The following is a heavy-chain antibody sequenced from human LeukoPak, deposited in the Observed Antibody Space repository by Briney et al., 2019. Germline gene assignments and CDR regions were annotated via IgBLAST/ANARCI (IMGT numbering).Heavy chain of an antibody. J-gene: IGHJ3*02. Sequence: PGGSLRLSCAASGFTFSSYGMHWVRQAPGKGLEWVAFVRSDGSIEYYADSVKGRFTISRDNSKNTLYLQMNSLRAEDTAVYYCAKVNKYYYGSGSYLNDAFDIWGQGTMVTVSS. CDR1: GFTFSSYG. CDR3: AKVNKYYYGSGSYLNDAFDI. D-gene: IGHD3-10*01. V-gene: IGHV3-30*02. CDR2: VRSDGSIE.